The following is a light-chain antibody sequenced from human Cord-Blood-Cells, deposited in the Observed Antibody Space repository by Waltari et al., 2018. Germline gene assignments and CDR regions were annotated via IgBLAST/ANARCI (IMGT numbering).Light chain of an antibody. CDR1: QSISSY. V-gene: IGKV1-39*01. Sequence: DVQMTQSPSSLPASVGDRVTITCRASQSISSYLNWYQQKPGKAPKLLIYAASSLQTGVPARFSGSGSGTDFTLTISSLQPEDFATYYCMQGNSTPITFGGGTKVEIK. CDR2: AAS. J-gene: IGKJ4*01. CDR3: MQGNSTPIT.